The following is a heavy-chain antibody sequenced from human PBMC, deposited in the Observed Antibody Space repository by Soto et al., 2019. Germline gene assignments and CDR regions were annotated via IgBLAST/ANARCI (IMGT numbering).Heavy chain of an antibody. J-gene: IGHJ4*02. CDR2: IYPGDSDT. CDR3: ARIYSSSSGYIDY. V-gene: IGHV5-51*01. CDR1: GYSFTSYW. D-gene: IGHD6-6*01. Sequence: GESVKISCKGFGYSFTSYWIGWLSQMPGKGLEWMGIIYPGDSDTRYSPSFQGQVTISADKSISTAYLQWSSLKASDTAMYYCARIYSSSSGYIDYWGQGTLVTVSS.